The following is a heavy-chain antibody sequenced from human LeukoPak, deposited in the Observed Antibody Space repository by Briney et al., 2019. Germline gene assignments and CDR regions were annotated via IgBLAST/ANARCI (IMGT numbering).Heavy chain of an antibody. J-gene: IGHJ4*02. Sequence: PGGSLRLSCAASGFGVSSNYITWVRQAPGKGLEWVSVIYRGEKTYYADSVKGRFNISRDSSKNTLYLQMNSLRAEDTAVYYCARHRGPYCSSTSCYTLSADYWGQGTLVTVSS. V-gene: IGHV3-66*04. D-gene: IGHD2-2*02. CDR1: GFGVSSNY. CDR3: ARHRGPYCSSTSCYTLSADY. CDR2: IYRGEKT.